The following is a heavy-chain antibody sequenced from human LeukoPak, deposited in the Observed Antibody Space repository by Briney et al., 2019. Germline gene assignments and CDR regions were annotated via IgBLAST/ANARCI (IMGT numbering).Heavy chain of an antibody. CDR3: ARYVTRYDFWGGYQPRVYYYYGMDV. CDR2: IDPNSGGT. CDR1: GYTFTGYY. J-gene: IGHJ6*02. D-gene: IGHD3-3*01. Sequence: AAVEVSCKASGYTFTGYYMHWVRQAPGQGLEWMGWIDPNSGGTNYAQKFQGWVTMTRDTSISTAYMELSRLRSDDTAVYYCARYVTRYDFWGGYQPRVYYYYGMDVWGQGTTVTVSS. V-gene: IGHV1-2*04.